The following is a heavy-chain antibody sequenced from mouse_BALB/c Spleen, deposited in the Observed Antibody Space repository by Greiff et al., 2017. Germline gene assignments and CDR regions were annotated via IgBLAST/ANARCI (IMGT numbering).Heavy chain of an antibody. CDR1: GYTFTSYW. CDR3: ARSEYATRYVDV. CDR2: IDPSDSYT. D-gene: IGHD5-2*01. Sequence: QVQLQQPGAELVKPGASVKLSCKASGYTFTSYWMHWVKQRPGQGLEWIGEIDPSDSYTNYNQKFKGKATLTVDKSSSTAYMQLSSLTSEDSAVYYCARSEYATRYVDVWGAGTTVTVSS. V-gene: IGHV1-69*02. J-gene: IGHJ1*01.